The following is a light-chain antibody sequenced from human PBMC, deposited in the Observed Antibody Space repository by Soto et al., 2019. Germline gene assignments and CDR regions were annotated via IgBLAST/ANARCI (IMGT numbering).Light chain of an antibody. CDR2: DTS. CDR1: RIINSN. V-gene: IGKV3-15*01. Sequence: EVVMTQSPGTLSVSPGGRATLSCRASRIINSNLAWYQQKHGQPPRLLIYDTSIRASGVPARFSGSGSGTELTITLSSLQPEDCETYVCQQAFSAEWTFGQGTKVDIK. J-gene: IGKJ1*01. CDR3: QQAFSAEWT.